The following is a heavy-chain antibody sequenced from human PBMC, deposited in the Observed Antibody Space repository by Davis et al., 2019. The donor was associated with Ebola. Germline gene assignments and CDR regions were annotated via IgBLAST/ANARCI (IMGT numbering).Heavy chain of an antibody. D-gene: IGHD6-13*01. CDR2: IYSGDSDT. J-gene: IGHJ4*02. Sequence: PGGSLRLSCKGSGYSFTTYWIAWVRQMPGKGLEWMGIIYSGDSDTRYRPSFEGQVTISVGRSINTAYLQWSSLKASDSAMYYCARQEALYGSIDNWGQGTLVTVSS. V-gene: IGHV5-51*01. CDR1: GYSFTTYW. CDR3: ARQEALYGSIDN.